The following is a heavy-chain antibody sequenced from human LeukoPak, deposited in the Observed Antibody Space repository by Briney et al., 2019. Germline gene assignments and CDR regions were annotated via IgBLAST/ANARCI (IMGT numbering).Heavy chain of an antibody. Sequence: ASVKVSCKASGYTFTSYAMQWVRQAPGQRLEWMGWINAGNGNTKYSQKFQGRVTITRDTSASTAYMELSSLRSEDTAVYYCARGIGYNAEGDYWGQGTLVTVSS. V-gene: IGHV1-3*01. CDR3: ARGIGYNAEGDY. CDR1: GYTFTSYA. CDR2: INAGNGNT. D-gene: IGHD1-14*01. J-gene: IGHJ4*02.